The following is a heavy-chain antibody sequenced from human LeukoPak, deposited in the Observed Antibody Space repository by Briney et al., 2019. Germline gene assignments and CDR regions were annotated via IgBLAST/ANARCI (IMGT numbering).Heavy chain of an antibody. CDR3: AREGVTTTGDYYYYGMDV. Sequence: GASVKVSCKASGYTFTSYGISWVRQAPGQGLEWMGWISAYNGNTNYAQKLQGRVTMTTDTSTSTAYMELRSLRSDDTAVYCCAREGVTTTGDYYYYGMDVWGQGTTVTVSS. J-gene: IGHJ6*02. D-gene: IGHD1-14*01. V-gene: IGHV1-18*01. CDR1: GYTFTSYG. CDR2: ISAYNGNT.